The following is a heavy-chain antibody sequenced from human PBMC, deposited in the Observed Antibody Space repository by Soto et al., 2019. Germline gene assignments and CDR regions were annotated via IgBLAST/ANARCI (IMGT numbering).Heavy chain of an antibody. CDR2: INHSGST. Sequence: QVQLQQWGAGLLKPSETLSLTCAVYGGSFSGYYWSWLRQPPGKGLEWIGEINHSGSTNYNPSLKGRVTISVDTSKNQYSLKLSSVTAAHTAVYYCARDYSSSSPGRIDYWGQGTLVTVSS. CDR1: GGSFSGYY. CDR3: ARDYSSSSPGRIDY. J-gene: IGHJ4*02. V-gene: IGHV4-34*01. D-gene: IGHD6-13*01.